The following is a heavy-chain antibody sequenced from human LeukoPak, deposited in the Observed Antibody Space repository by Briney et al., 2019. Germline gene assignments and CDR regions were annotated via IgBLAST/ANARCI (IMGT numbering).Heavy chain of an antibody. D-gene: IGHD3-9*01. CDR1: GGTFSSYA. Sequence: ASVKVSCKASGGTFSSYAISWVRQAPGQGLEWMGGIIPIFGTANYAQKFQGRVTITTDESTSTAYMELSSLRSEDTAVYYCASARAPRYFDWLERGPCPRELYYYYMDVWGKGTTVTVSS. CDR2: IIPIFGTA. V-gene: IGHV1-69*05. CDR3: ASARAPRYFDWLERGPCPRELYYYYMDV. J-gene: IGHJ6*03.